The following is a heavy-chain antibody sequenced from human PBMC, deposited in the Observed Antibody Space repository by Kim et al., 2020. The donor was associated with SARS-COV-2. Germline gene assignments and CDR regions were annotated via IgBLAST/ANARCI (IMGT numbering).Heavy chain of an antibody. D-gene: IGHD3-10*01. V-gene: IGHV5-10-1*01. CDR3: ARAAFGELSPDY. CDR2: IDPSDSYT. J-gene: IGHJ4*02. Sequence: GESLKISCKGSGYSFTSYWISWVRQMPGKGLEWMGRIDPSDSYTYYSPSFQGHVTISADKSISTAYLQWSSLKASDTAMYYCARAAFGELSPDYWGQGTLVTVSS. CDR1: GYSFTSYW.